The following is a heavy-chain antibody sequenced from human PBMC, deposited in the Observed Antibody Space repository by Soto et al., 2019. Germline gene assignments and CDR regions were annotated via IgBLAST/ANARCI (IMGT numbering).Heavy chain of an antibody. V-gene: IGHV3-30-3*01. J-gene: IGHJ6*02. CDR1: GFTFSGYA. Sequence: QVQLVESGGGVVQPGRSLRLSCVASGFTFSGYAMHWVRQAPGKGLEWVTVISYDGSSEYYADSVKGRFTISRDNSKNTLYLQMNSLRAEDTAVYYCARGGGGYYYYGMDVWGQGTTVTVSS. D-gene: IGHD3-16*01. CDR3: ARGGGGYYYYGMDV. CDR2: ISYDGSSE.